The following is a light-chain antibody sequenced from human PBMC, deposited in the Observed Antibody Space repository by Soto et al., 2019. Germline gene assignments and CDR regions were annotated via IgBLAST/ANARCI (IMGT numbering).Light chain of an antibody. CDR3: QQYNYWLVYT. CDR1: QNLSTN. V-gene: IGKV3-15*01. J-gene: IGKJ2*01. Sequence: EIVMTQSPATLSVSPGERVTLSCRASQNLSTNLAWYQQRPGQAPRLLIYAASTRATGIPARFSGSGSGTEFALTISSLQSEDFVVYYCQQYNYWLVYTFGQGTKLEIK. CDR2: AAS.